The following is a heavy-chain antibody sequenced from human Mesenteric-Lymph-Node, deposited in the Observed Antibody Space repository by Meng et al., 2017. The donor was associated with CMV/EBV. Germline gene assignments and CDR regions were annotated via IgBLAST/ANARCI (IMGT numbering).Heavy chain of an antibody. Sequence: SETLSLTCTVSGGSVSSNGYYWSWIRQPPGKGLEWSGYIFYSGSTNYNPSLKSRVTISVDTSENQFSLKLSSVTAADTAVYYCARDGYDFWSGSYLTSYYYGIDVWGQGTTVTVSS. CDR3: ARDGYDFWSGSYLTSYYYGIDV. J-gene: IGHJ6*02. V-gene: IGHV4-61*08. CDR2: IFYSGST. CDR1: GGSVSSNGYY. D-gene: IGHD3-3*01.